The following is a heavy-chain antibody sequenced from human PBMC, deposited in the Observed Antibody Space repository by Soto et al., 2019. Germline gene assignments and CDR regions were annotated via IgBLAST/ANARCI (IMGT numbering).Heavy chain of an antibody. D-gene: IGHD2-2*01. CDR2: ISYDGSDK. J-gene: IGHJ4*02. CDR3: AKSPNFYCSSYHCYKYYFDY. V-gene: IGHV3-30*18. Sequence: GGSLRLSCAASGFTFNTFGMHRVRQAPGKGLEWVAVISYDGSDKYYSDSVRGRFTISRDNSMNTLYLQMNSLRTEDTAVYYCAKSPNFYCSSYHCYKYYFDYWGQGTLVTVSS. CDR1: GFTFNTFG.